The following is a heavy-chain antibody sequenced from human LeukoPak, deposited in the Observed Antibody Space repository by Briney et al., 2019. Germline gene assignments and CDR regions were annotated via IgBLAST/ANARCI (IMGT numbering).Heavy chain of an antibody. Sequence: ASVKVSCKASGYTFTSYGISWVRQAPGQGLEWMGWINPNSGGTNYAQKFQGRVTMTRDTSISTAYMELSRLRSDDMAVYYCAGNTMLGAFDIWGQGTMVTVSS. CDR1: GYTFTSYG. CDR3: AGNTMLGAFDI. CDR2: INPNSGGT. V-gene: IGHV1-2*02. D-gene: IGHD3-10*02. J-gene: IGHJ3*02.